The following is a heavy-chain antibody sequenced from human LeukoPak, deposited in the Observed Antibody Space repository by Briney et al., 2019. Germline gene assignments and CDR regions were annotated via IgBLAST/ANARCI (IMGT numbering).Heavy chain of an antibody. D-gene: IGHD6-19*01. Sequence: GASVTVSCKASGYTFTNYDINWVRQATGQGLEWMGWMNPNSGNTGYAQKFQGRVTMTRNTSISTAYMELSSLRSEDTAVYYCARGPNPFAVAGYFDYWGQGTLVTVSS. V-gene: IGHV1-8*01. CDR1: GYTFTNYD. J-gene: IGHJ4*02. CDR2: MNPNSGNT. CDR3: ARGPNPFAVAGYFDY.